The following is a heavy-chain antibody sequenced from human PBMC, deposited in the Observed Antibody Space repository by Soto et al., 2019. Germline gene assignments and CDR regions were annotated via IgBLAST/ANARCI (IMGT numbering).Heavy chain of an antibody. CDR1: GFIFRSYD. CDR3: VRGDKGGFDL. V-gene: IGHV3-74*01. CDR2: IHSDGSTT. Sequence: GALRLSCAASGFIFRSYDMHWVRQAPGQGLVWVSHIHSDGSTTTYADSVKGRFTISRDNAKNTLYLQMNSLRAEDTAVYYCVRGDKGGFDLWGQGTTVTVSS. J-gene: IGHJ3*01. D-gene: IGHD2-21*02.